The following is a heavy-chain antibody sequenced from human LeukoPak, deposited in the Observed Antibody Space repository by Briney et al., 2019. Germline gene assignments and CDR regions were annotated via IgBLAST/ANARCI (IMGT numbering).Heavy chain of an antibody. V-gene: IGHV3-23*01. CDR3: TRYNNDHFDY. Sequence: GGSLRLSCEASGLSFTNYAMMWVRQAPGKGLQWISTLTGYGGAYYADSGEGRFIISRDISKNTMFLQMYDLRAEDTAVYYCTRYNNDHFDYWGQGTLVTVSS. D-gene: IGHD1-14*01. CDR2: LTGYGGA. J-gene: IGHJ4*02. CDR1: GLSFTNYA.